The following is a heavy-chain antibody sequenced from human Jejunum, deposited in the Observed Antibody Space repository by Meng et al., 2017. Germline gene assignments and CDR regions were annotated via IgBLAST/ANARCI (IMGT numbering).Heavy chain of an antibody. CDR1: GFTFTNYW. V-gene: IGHV3-7*01. J-gene: IGHJ4*02. CDR3: ARDATRGGDLDF. D-gene: IGHD4-17*01. Sequence: GESLKISCAASGFTFTNYWMSWVRQVPGEGLEWVAQINEDGSEKYYVGSVKGRFTISRDNAKISMDLQMNSLRGDDTAVYYCARDATRGGDLDFWGQGALVTVSS. CDR2: INEDGSEK.